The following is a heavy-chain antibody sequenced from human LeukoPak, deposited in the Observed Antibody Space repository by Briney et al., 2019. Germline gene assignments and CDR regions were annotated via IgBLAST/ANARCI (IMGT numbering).Heavy chain of an antibody. Sequence: ASVKVSCKASGYTFTSYGISWVRQAPGQGVEWLGWISAYNGNTNYAQKLQGRVTMATDTSTSTAYMELRSLRSDDTAVYYCARVTGVVVIRYYYYYMDVWGKGTTVTVSS. CDR2: ISAYNGNT. CDR3: ARVTGVVVIRYYYYYMDV. D-gene: IGHD3-3*01. V-gene: IGHV1-18*01. CDR1: GYTFTSYG. J-gene: IGHJ6*03.